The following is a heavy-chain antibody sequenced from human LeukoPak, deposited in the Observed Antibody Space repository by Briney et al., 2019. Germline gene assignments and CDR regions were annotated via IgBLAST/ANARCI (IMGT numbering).Heavy chain of an antibody. Sequence: SETLSLTCTVSGGSISSGGYYWRWIRQHPGTGLEWIGYIYYSGSTYYNPSLKSRVTISVDTSKNQFSLKLSSVTAADTAVYYCARDRQNWFDPWGQGTLVTVSS. V-gene: IGHV4-31*03. CDR2: IYYSGST. J-gene: IGHJ5*02. CDR1: GGSISSGGYY. CDR3: ARDRQNWFDP.